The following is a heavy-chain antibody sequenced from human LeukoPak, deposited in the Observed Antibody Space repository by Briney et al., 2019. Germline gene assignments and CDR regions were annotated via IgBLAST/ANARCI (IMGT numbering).Heavy chain of an antibody. Sequence: ASVKVSCKASGYTFTGYYIHWVRQAPGQGLEWMGWINPKSGATDYAQKFQGRVSMTRDTSISTAYMELSRLRSDDTAVYYCARDPAGGWSGEFYHNWFDPWGQGTLVTVSS. CDR2: INPKSGAT. J-gene: IGHJ5*02. V-gene: IGHV1-2*02. CDR1: GYTFTGYY. D-gene: IGHD3-10*01. CDR3: ARDPAGGWSGEFYHNWFDP.